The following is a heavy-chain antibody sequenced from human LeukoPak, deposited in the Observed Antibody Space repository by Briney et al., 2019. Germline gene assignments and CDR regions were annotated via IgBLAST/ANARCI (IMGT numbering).Heavy chain of an antibody. CDR3: ARGYSTMSCDY. CDR2: IYTSGST. V-gene: IGHV4-4*07. CDR1: GDSISGYY. Sequence: SETLSLTCTVSGDSISGYYWSWIRQPAGKGLEWIGRIYTSGSTNYNPSLKSRVTISVDTSKNQFSLNLSSVTAADTAVYYCARGYSTMSCDYWGQGTLVTVSS. D-gene: IGHD3-10*02. J-gene: IGHJ4*02.